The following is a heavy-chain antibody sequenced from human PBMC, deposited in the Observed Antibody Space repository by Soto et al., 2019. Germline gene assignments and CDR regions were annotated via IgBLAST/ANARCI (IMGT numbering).Heavy chain of an antibody. Sequence: PWGSVRLSCASARFIFRGDGMSFVHLAPGKGLEWVSAISGSGGSTYYADSVKGRFTISRANSKNTLYLQMNSLRVEDTAVYYCAKDLSRNFMAYGMDGWGQGTTVTVSS. V-gene: IGHV3-23*01. CDR1: RFIFRGDG. CDR3: AKDLSRNFMAYGMDG. CDR2: ISGSGGST. J-gene: IGHJ6*02. D-gene: IGHD1-1*01.